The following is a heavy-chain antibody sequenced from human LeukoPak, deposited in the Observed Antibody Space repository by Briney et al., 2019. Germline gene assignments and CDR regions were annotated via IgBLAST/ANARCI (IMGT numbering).Heavy chain of an antibody. V-gene: IGHV4-31*03. Sequence: PLETLSLTCTVSGVSISSGGYYWSWIRPHPGKGPEWVGYIYNSGSVYYNPSLKSRVTISVDTSKNQFSLKLSSVTAADTAVYYCASGYYDSSGYYPIWFDPWGQGTLVTVSS. J-gene: IGHJ5*02. CDR3: ASGYYDSSGYYPIWFDP. D-gene: IGHD3-22*01. CDR2: IYNSGSV. CDR1: GVSISSGGYY.